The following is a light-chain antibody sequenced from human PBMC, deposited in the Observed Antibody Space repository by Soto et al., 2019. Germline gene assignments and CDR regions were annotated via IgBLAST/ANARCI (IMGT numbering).Light chain of an antibody. CDR3: QQYGSSSLT. J-gene: IGKJ1*01. Sequence: EIVLTQSPGTLSLSPGERATLSCRASQSVSSSYLAWYQQKPGQAPRLLIYGASSRATGIPDRFSGSGSGTDFTLTISRLEPADFAVYYCQQYGSSSLTFGQGTKVEIK. CDR2: GAS. V-gene: IGKV3-20*01. CDR1: QSVSSSY.